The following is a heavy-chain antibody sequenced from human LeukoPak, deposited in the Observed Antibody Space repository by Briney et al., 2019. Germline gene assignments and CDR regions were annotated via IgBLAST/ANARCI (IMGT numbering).Heavy chain of an antibody. CDR2: ISASGGST. V-gene: IGHV3-23*01. J-gene: IGHJ4*02. CDR3: VMGRYYFDY. D-gene: IGHD2-8*01. Sequence: GGSLRLSCAASGFTFSSSAMSWVRQVPGKGLEWVSGISASGGSTSYADSVRGRFTISRDNSKNTLYLQMNSLRAEDTAVYYCVMGRYYFDYWGQGTLVTVSS. CDR1: GFTFSSSA.